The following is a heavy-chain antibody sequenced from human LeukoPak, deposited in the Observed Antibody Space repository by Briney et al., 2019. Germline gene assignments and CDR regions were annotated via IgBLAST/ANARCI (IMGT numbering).Heavy chain of an antibody. CDR1: GFTFSSYG. CDR2: ISYDGSNK. J-gene: IGHJ5*02. D-gene: IGHD3-10*01. CDR3: AKDTTITMVRPLFDP. Sequence: PGGSLRLSCAASGFTFSSYGMHWVRQAPGKGLEWVAVISYDGSNKYYADSVKGQFTISRDNSKNTLYLQMNSLRAEDTAVYYCAKDTTITMVRPLFDPWGQGTLVTVSS. V-gene: IGHV3-30*18.